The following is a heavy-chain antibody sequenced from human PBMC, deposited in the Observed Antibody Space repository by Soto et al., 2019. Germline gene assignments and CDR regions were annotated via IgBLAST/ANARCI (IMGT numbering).Heavy chain of an antibody. CDR1: NASISSRKW. Sequence: QVQLQESGPGLVKPSGTLSLTCTVSNASISSRKWWTWVRQTPGKGLEWIGEIYHSGSINHNPSLKSRVTMSVDKSNHQFLLKMTSVTAADTAVYYCASKFGELLADAFDIWGQGTVVTVSS. J-gene: IGHJ3*02. V-gene: IGHV4-4*02. D-gene: IGHD3-10*01. CDR2: IYHSGSI. CDR3: ASKFGELLADAFDI.